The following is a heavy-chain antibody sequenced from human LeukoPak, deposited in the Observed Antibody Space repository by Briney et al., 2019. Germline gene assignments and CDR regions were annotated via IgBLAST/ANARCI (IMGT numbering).Heavy chain of an antibody. Sequence: SETLSLTCSVSGGSVSNYYWSWNRQPPGKGLEWIGYVYYTGSTNYNPSLKSRVTMFEDKSKNQFSLRLYSVTVADTAVYYCARHFAYSSSSYFDYWGQGSLVTVSS. V-gene: IGHV4-59*08. CDR2: VYYTGST. CDR3: ARHFAYSSSSYFDY. CDR1: GGSVSNYY. J-gene: IGHJ4*02. D-gene: IGHD6-6*01.